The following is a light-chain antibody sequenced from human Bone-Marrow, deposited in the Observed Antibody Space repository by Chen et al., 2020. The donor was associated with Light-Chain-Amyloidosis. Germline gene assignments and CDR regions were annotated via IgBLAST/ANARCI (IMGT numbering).Light chain of an antibody. CDR1: QSVLYSSNNKNY. J-gene: IGKJ3*01. CDR2: WAS. CDR3: QQYYSTPVT. Sequence: DIVMTQSPDSLAVSLGERATINCKSSQSVLYSSNNKNYLAWYQQKPGQPPKLLIYWASTRESGVPDRFSGSGSGTDYTLTISSLQAEDVAGYYCQQYYSTPVTFGPGTKVDIK. V-gene: IGKV4-1*01.